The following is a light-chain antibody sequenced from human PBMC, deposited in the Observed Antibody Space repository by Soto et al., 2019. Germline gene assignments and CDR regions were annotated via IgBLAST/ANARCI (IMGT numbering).Light chain of an antibody. CDR2: DVS. V-gene: IGLV2-14*03. J-gene: IGLJ2*01. CDR3: NSYTSSTTLV. CDR1: SSDVGGYDY. Sequence: QSALTQPASVSGSPGQLITISCTGTSSDVGGYDYVSWYQQHPGKAPKLMIYDVSSRPSGVSNRFSGSKSGSTASLTISGLQAEDEADYYCNSYTSSTTLVFGGGTKVTVL.